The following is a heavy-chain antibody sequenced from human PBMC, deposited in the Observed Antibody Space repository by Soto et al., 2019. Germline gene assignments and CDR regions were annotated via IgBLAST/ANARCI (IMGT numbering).Heavy chain of an antibody. J-gene: IGHJ4*02. CDR3: ARGWTFDL. CDR2: INGGGEST. D-gene: IGHD1-1*01. V-gene: IGHV3-23*01. CDR1: GFTFSSYA. Sequence: GGSLRLSCAASGFTFSSYAMSWVRQAPGKGLEWVSGINGGGESTYFADSVRGRFTISRDNSKNTLFLQMNSLRAEDTAVYYCARGWTFDLWGQGTLVTVSS.